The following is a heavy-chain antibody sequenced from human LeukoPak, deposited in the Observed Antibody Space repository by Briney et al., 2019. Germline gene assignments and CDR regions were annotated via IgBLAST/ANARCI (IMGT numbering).Heavy chain of an antibody. CDR2: IYSGGTT. D-gene: IGHD3-22*01. V-gene: IGHV3-66*01. J-gene: IGHJ3*02. CDR1: GVTVGNNY. Sequence: GGSLRLSCAASGVTVGNNYMNWVLQAPGKGLEWVSLIYSGGTTHYADSVKGRFTISRDNSKNTLYLQMNSLRVDDTAVYYCAKELRITMIVVVKWPNDAFDIWGQGTMVTVSS. CDR3: AKELRITMIVVVKWPNDAFDI.